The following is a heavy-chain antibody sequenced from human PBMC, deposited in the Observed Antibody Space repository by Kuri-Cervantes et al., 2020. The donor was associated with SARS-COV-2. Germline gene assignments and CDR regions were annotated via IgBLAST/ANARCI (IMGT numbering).Heavy chain of an antibody. CDR1: GFMFSRCG. J-gene: IGHJ5*02. D-gene: IGHD2-8*01. V-gene: IGHV3-30*03. CDR2: ISFDGSIK. Sequence: GESLKISCAASGFMFSRCGMHWVRQAPGKGLEWVAYISFDGSIKDNIVSGKGRFTISRDNSQNTLYLQMNTLRSEDTAVYYCVTDRLGVHVSWGQGTLGTVSS. CDR3: VTDRLGVHVS.